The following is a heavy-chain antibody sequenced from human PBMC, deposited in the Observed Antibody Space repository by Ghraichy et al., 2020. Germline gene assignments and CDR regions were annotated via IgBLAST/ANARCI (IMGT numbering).Heavy chain of an antibody. CDR1: GFIFSDHY. CDR3: VRGAFCSGGPCPQPFDY. CDR2: TRNKPKRYST. D-gene: IGHD2-15*01. V-gene: IGHV3-72*01. Sequence: GGSLRLSCAASGFIFSDHYMDWVRQAPGKGLEWVARTRNKPKRYSTEYAASVKGRFTISRDDSKNSVSLQMNSLRTEDTALYYCVRGAFCSGGPCPQPFDYWGRGTLVTVSS. J-gene: IGHJ4*02.